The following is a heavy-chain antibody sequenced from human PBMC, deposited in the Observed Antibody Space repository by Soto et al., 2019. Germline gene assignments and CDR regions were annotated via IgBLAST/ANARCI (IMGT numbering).Heavy chain of an antibody. J-gene: IGHJ4*02. CDR1: GFTFSSYA. CDR2: ISGSGGST. V-gene: IGHV3-23*01. CDR3: ATRAYYYDSSGYFAY. D-gene: IGHD3-22*01. Sequence: PGGSLRLSCAASGFTFSSYAMSWVRQAPGKGLEWVSAISGSGGSTYYADSVKGRFTISRDNSKNTLYLQMNSLRAEDTAVYYCATRAYYYDSSGYFAYWGQGTLVTVSS.